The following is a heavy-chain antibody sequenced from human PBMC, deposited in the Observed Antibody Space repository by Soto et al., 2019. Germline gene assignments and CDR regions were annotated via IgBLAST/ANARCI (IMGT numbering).Heavy chain of an antibody. CDR2: IYHRGST. CDR3: ASAGGLGAVAADY. Sequence: QLQLQESGSGLVKPSQTLSLTCAVSGGSISSGGYSWSWIRQPPGKGLEWIGYIYHRGSTYYNPSLKSRVTASVDRPTNQFSLKLSSVTAADTAVYYCASAGGLGAVAADYWGQGTLVTVSS. J-gene: IGHJ4*02. D-gene: IGHD6-19*01. CDR1: GGSISSGGYS. V-gene: IGHV4-30-2*01.